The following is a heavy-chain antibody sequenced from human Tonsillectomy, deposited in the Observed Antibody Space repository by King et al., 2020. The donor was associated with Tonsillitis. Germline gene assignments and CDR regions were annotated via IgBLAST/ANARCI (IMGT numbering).Heavy chain of an antibody. CDR3: AKAMVVTGLLDS. V-gene: IGHV3-23*04. D-gene: IGHD2-21*02. CDR2: VSNSGGVT. Sequence: VQLVESGGGLVQPGGSLRLSCAASGFSFSGYAMSWVRQAPGKGLEWVSGVSNSGGVTYYADSEKGRFTITRDNSKNTLYLQMNRLRAEDTALYYCAKAMVVTGLLDSWGQGTLVTVSS. CDR1: GFSFSGYA. J-gene: IGHJ4*02.